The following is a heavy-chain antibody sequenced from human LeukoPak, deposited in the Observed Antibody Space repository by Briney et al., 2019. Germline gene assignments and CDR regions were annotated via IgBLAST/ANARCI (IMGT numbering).Heavy chain of an antibody. Sequence: GGSLTLSCAASGFTFNSYAMSWVRQAPGKELERVSAIRGSRGSTYYADSVKGRFTISRDNSKNTLYLQMNSLRAEDTAVYYCAKQRNPGESRAEQWLILDYYFDYWGQGTLVTVSS. CDR3: AKQRNPGESRAEQWLILDYYFDY. D-gene: IGHD6-19*01. J-gene: IGHJ4*02. V-gene: IGHV3-23*01. CDR1: GFTFNSYA. CDR2: IRGSRGST.